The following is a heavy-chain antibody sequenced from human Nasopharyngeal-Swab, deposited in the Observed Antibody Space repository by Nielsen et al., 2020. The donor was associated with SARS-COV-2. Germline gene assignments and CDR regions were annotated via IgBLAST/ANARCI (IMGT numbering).Heavy chain of an antibody. D-gene: IGHD4-23*01. CDR2: ISVNGAST. Sequence: GESLKISCAASGFTFSSYAMTWVRQAPGKGLEWVSSISVNGASTYYAGSVKGRFTISRDNAKNTVYLQMNSLRAEDTAVYYCARGGYGNYYYYYYYMDVWGKGTTVTVSS. J-gene: IGHJ6*03. V-gene: IGHV3-23*01. CDR1: GFTFSSYA. CDR3: ARGGYGNYYYYYYYMDV.